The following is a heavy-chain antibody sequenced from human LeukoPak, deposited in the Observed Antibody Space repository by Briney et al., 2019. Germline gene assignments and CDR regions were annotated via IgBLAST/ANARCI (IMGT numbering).Heavy chain of an antibody. CDR2: INHSGST. CDR1: GGSFSGYY. V-gene: IGHV4-34*01. J-gene: IGHJ4*02. D-gene: IGHD3-22*01. CDR3: ARHRKYYYDSSGYYPSYYFDY. Sequence: SETLSLTCAVYGGSFSGYYWSWTRQPPGKGLEWIGEINHSGSTNYNPSLKSRVTISVDTSKNQFSLNLSSVTAADTAVYYCARHRKYYYDSSGYYPSYYFDYWGQGTLVTVSS.